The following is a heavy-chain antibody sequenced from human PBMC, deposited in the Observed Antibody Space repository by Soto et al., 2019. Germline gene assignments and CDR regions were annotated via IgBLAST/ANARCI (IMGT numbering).Heavy chain of an antibody. J-gene: IGHJ6*02. V-gene: IGHV1-69*02. CDR3: ARLHFYCSGGSCYGMDV. D-gene: IGHD2-15*01. CDR1: GGTFSSYT. Sequence: SVKVSCKASGGTFSSYTISWVRQAPGQGLEWMGRIIPILGIANYAQKFQGRVTITADKSTSTAYMELSSLRSDDTAVYYCARLHFYCSGGSCYGMDVWGQGTTVTVSS. CDR2: IIPILGIA.